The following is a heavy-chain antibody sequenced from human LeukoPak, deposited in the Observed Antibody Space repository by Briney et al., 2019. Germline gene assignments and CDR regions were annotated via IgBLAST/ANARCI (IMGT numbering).Heavy chain of an antibody. CDR2: IKSKTDGGTT. CDR3: TTDEYSGSYRDDY. D-gene: IGHD1-26*01. Sequence: GGSLRLSCAASGFTFSNAWMSWVRQAPGKGLEWVGRIKSKTDGGTTDYAAPVKGRFTISRDDSKNTLYLQMNSLKTEDTAVYYCTTDEYSGSYRDDYWGQGTLVTVSS. J-gene: IGHJ4*02. CDR1: GFTFSNAW. V-gene: IGHV3-15*01.